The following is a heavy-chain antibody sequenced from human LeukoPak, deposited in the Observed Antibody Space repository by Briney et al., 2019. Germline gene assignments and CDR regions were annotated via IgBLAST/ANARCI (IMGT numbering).Heavy chain of an antibody. J-gene: IGHJ4*02. Sequence: PSETLSLTCTVSGGSFSSSAYSWGWIRQPPGKGLELIGTMSYSGSTYYNPSLKSRVTISVDTSRNQFSLKLSSVTAADTAVYYCARGLWFGDENPPYFDYWGQGILVTVSS. CDR3: ARGLWFGDENPPYFDY. V-gene: IGHV4-39*07. CDR1: GGSFSSSAYS. D-gene: IGHD3-10*01. CDR2: MSYSGST.